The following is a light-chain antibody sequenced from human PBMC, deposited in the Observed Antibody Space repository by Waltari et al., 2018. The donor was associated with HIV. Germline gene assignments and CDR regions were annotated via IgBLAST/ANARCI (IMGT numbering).Light chain of an antibody. CDR1: QSVLYSYNNKKY. J-gene: IGKJ4*01. Sequence: DIVMTQSPDSLAVSLGERATINCKSSQSVLYSYNNKKYLAWYQQKPGQPPKLLIYWASTRESGVPDRFSGSGSGTDFTLTISSLQAEDVAVYYCQQYYSTLLTFGGGTKVEIK. CDR3: QQYYSTLLT. CDR2: WAS. V-gene: IGKV4-1*01.